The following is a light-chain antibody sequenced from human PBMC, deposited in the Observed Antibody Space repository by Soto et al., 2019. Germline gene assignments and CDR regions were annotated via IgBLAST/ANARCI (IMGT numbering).Light chain of an antibody. CDR1: SSDVGRYNY. J-gene: IGLJ1*01. Sequence: QSALTQPASVSGSPGQSITISCTGTSSDVGRYNYVSWYQQHPGKAPKLLIYDVTNRPSGVSNRFSGSKSGNTASLTISGLQAEDDADFYCSSYTTSSTYVFGIGTKLTVL. CDR3: SSYTTSSTYV. CDR2: DVT. V-gene: IGLV2-14*01.